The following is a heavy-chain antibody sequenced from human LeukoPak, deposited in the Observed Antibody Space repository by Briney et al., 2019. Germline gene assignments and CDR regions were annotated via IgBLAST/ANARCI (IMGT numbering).Heavy chain of an antibody. Sequence: AASVKVSCKVSGYTFTDYYMHWAQQAPGKGLEWMGLVDPEDGETIYAEKFQGRVTITADTSTDTAYMELSSLRSEDTAVYYCATDYCSSTSCYSGVDYWGQGTLVTVSS. CDR3: ATDYCSSTSCYSGVDY. V-gene: IGHV1-69-2*01. CDR2: VDPEDGET. J-gene: IGHJ4*02. D-gene: IGHD2-2*01. CDR1: GYTFTDYY.